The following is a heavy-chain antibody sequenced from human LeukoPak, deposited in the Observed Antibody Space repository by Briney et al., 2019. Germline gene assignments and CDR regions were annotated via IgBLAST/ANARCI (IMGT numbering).Heavy chain of an antibody. CDR3: ARGPHTAIVGY. D-gene: IGHD5-18*01. V-gene: IGHV4-59*01. CDR1: GGSISSYY. J-gene: IGHJ4*02. CDR2: IFYSGST. Sequence: SETLSLTCTVSGGSISSYYWSWIRQPPGKGLEWVGYIFYSGSTNYNPPLKSRVTISVDTSKNQFSLKLSSVTAADTAVYYCARGPHTAIVGYWGQGPLVTVSS.